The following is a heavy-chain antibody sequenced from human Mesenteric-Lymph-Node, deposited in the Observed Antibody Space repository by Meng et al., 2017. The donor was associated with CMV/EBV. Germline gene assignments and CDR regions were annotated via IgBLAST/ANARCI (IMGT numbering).Heavy chain of an antibody. Sequence: GESLKISCAASGFTFSSYSMNWVRQAPGKGPEWVSSISSSSSYIYYADSVKGRFTISRDNAKNSLYLQMNSLRAEDTAVYYCARESTISSGWFQFDYWGQGTLVTVSS. D-gene: IGHD6-19*01. CDR2: ISSSSSYI. CDR3: ARESTISSGWFQFDY. V-gene: IGHV3-21*01. J-gene: IGHJ4*02. CDR1: GFTFSSYS.